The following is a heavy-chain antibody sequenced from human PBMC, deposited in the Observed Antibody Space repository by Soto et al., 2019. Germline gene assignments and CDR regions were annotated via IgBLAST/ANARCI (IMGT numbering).Heavy chain of an antibody. V-gene: IGHV3-23*01. D-gene: IGHD6-13*01. CDR3: AKDHSSSWYFDY. CDR1: GFTFSSYA. CDR2: ISGSGGST. J-gene: IGHJ4*02. Sequence: GGSLRLSCAASGFTFSSYAMSWVHQAPGKGLEWVSAISGSGGSTYYADSVKGRFTISRDNSKNTLYLQMNSLRAEDTAVYYCAKDHSSSWYFDYWGQGTLVTVSS.